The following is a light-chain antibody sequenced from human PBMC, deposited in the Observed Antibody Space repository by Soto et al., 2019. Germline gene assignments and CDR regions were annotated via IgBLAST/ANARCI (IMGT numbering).Light chain of an antibody. CDR2: GAS. CDR3: QQYGSSPWT. V-gene: IGKV3-20*01. Sequence: EIVVTQSPGTLSLSPGERDTLSCRASQSVSSSYLAWYQQKPGQAPRLLIYGASSRATGIPDRFSGSGSGTDFTLTISRLEPEDFAVYYCQQYGSSPWTFGQGTKV. CDR1: QSVSSSY. J-gene: IGKJ1*01.